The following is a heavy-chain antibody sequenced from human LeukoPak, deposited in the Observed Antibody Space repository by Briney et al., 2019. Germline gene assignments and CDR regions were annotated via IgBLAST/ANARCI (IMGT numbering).Heavy chain of an antibody. CDR2: ISYDGSNK. V-gene: IGHV3-30*03. Sequence: GSLRLSCAASGFTFSSYGMHWVRQAPGKGLEWVAVISYDGSNKYHADSVKGRCTISRDNSKNTLYLQMNSLRAEDTAVYYCLSGPYSSGWYYFDYWGQGTLVTVSS. CDR3: LSGPYSSGWYYFDY. D-gene: IGHD6-19*01. J-gene: IGHJ4*02. CDR1: GFTFSSYG.